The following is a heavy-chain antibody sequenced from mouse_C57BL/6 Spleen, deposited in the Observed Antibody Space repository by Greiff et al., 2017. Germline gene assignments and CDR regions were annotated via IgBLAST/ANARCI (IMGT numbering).Heavy chain of an antibody. CDR2: IYPGDGDT. D-gene: IGHD2-4*01. CDR3: ASFLYDYDAWFAY. V-gene: IGHV1-82*01. CDR1: GYAFSSSW. J-gene: IGHJ3*01. Sequence: VQLQQSGPELVKPGASVKISCKASGYAFSSSWMNWVKQRPGKGLEWIGRIYPGDGDTNYNGKFKGKATLTADKSSSTAYMQLSSLTSKDSAVYFCASFLYDYDAWFAYWGQGTLVTVSA.